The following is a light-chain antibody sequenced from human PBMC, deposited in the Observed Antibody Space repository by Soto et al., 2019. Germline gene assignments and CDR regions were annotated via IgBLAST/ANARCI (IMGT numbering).Light chain of an antibody. CDR3: AAWDDTLDGPV. J-gene: IGLJ3*02. Sequence: QSALTQPPSASGSPGQSVTISCTGTSSDVGGYNFVSWYQQHPGKAPKLMIYEVTKRPSGVPDRFSGSRSGTAASLAISGLQSEDEGDYYCAAWDDTLDGPVFGGGTKLTVL. V-gene: IGLV2-8*01. CDR1: SSDVGGYNF. CDR2: EVT.